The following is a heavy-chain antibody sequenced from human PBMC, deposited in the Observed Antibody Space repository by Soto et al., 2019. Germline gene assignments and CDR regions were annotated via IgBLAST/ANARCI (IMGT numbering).Heavy chain of an antibody. V-gene: IGHV4-61*01. CDR2: IYYSGST. D-gene: IGHD3-3*01. J-gene: IGHJ4*02. CDR1: GGSVSSGSYY. Sequence: QVQLQESGPGLVKPSETLSLTCTVSGGSVSSGSYYWSWIRQPPGKGREWIGYIYYSGSTNYNPSLKSRVTISVDTSKNQFSLKLSSVTAADTAVYYCAIWSGYYNWGAFDYWGQGTLVTVSS. CDR3: AIWSGYYNWGAFDY.